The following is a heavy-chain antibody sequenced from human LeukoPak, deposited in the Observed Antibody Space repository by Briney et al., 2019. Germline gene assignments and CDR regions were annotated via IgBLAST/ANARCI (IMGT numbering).Heavy chain of an antibody. CDR2: KNQDGSEK. D-gene: IGHD6-19*01. V-gene: IGHV3-7*01. CDR3: ARDAPYSSGWYGERDY. Sequence: GSLRLSCAASGFTFSNYWMTWVRQAPGEGLEGVANKNQDGSEKYYVDSVKGRFTISGDNAKNSLYLQMNSLRAEDTAVYYCARDAPYSSGWYGERDYWGQGTLVTVSS. CDR1: GFTFSNYW. J-gene: IGHJ4*02.